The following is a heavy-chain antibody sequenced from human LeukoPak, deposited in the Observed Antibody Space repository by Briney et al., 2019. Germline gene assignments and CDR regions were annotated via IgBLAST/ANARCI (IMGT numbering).Heavy chain of an antibody. CDR2: LFHSGTR. J-gene: IGHJ4*02. CDR3: ARRRGWKQQLFHFDF. Sequence: SETLSLTCTVSGGSITSYYWSWIRQPPGKGLEWIGYLFHSGTRKYNPSLKSRVTISADTTKNQISLTLNSATAADTAVYYCARRRGWKQQLFHFDFWRRGTGDSVPS. D-gene: IGHD6-13*01. V-gene: IGHV4-59*08. CDR1: GGSITSYY.